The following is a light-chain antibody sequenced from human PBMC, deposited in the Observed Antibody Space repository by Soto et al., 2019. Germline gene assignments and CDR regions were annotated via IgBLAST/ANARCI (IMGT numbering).Light chain of an antibody. CDR1: SSDVGSNNR. J-gene: IGLJ1*01. CDR2: DVS. CDR3: SSFTTSNTDV. V-gene: IGLV2-18*02. Sequence: QSVLTQPPSVSGSPGQSVAISCTGTSSDVGSNNRVSWYQQPPGTAPKLIIYDVSNRPSGIPDRFSGSRSANTASLTISGLQAGDEADYYCSSFTTSNTDVFGTGTKVTVL.